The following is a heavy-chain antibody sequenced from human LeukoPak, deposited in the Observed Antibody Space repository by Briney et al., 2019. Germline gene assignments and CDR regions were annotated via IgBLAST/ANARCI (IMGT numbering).Heavy chain of an antibody. CDR2: IKTDGSEA. V-gene: IGHV3-74*01. D-gene: IGHD3-22*01. CDR1: GFIFSDHW. J-gene: IGHJ4*02. CDR3: ARARVLVVVIDYFDY. Sequence: GGSLRLSCEASGFIFSDHWMHWVRQAPGKGLVWVSRIKTDGSEASYADSVQGRFTISRDNAKNTLYLQMNSLRDDDTAVYYCARARVLVVVIDYFDYWGQGTLVTVSS.